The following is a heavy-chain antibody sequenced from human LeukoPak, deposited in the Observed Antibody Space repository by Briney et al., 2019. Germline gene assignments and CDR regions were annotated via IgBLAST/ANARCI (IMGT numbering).Heavy chain of an antibody. Sequence: GGSLRLSCAASGFTFSSQWMHWVRQAPGKGLVWVSRPNSDGSSTNYADSVKGRFTISRDNAKNTLYLQMNNLRVEDTAVYYCARDPRNYGSGSYSDYWGQGTLVTVSS. CDR2: PNSDGSST. V-gene: IGHV3-74*01. CDR1: GFTFSSQW. J-gene: IGHJ4*02. D-gene: IGHD3-10*01. CDR3: ARDPRNYGSGSYSDY.